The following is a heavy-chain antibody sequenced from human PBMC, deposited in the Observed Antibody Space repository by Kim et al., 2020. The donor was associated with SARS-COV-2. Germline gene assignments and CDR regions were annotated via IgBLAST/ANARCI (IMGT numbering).Heavy chain of an antibody. J-gene: IGHJ4*02. CDR3: ARDSGHSGSSDDQ. CDR1: GFTFSDYY. D-gene: IGHD5-12*01. CDR2: ISSKGDYT. V-gene: IGHV3-11*06. Sequence: GGSLRLSCVASGFTFSDYYMTWIRQAPGKGLEWVSYISSKGDYTNYADSVKGRFTISRDNAQNSLYLQMNSVRVDDTAVYYCARDSGHSGSSDDQWGQGTLVTVSA.